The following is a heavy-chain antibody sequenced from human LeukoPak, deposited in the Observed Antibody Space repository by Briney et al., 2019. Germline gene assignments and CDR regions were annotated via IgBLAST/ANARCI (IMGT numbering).Heavy chain of an antibody. CDR2: IRSDGSNK. Sequence: PGESLRLSCAASGFTFSVYGMHWVRQAPGKGLEWLSFIRSDGSNKYYADSAKGRFTISRDNPKNTLYLQMNSLRVEDTAVYYCATQYGPGTYANEFDYWGQGSLVTVSS. CDR3: ATQYGPGTYANEFDY. V-gene: IGHV3-30*02. J-gene: IGHJ4*02. CDR1: GFTFSVYG. D-gene: IGHD3-10*01.